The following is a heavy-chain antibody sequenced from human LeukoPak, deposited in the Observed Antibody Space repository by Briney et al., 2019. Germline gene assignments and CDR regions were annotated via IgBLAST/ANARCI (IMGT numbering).Heavy chain of an antibody. CDR1: GGSFSGYY. CDR2: INHSGST. D-gene: IGHD6-6*01. V-gene: IGHV4-34*01. CDR3: ARAAPGPYGMDV. Sequence: SETLSLTCAVYGGSFSGYYWSWIRQPPGKGLEWIGGINHSGSTNYNPSLKSRVTISVDTSKNQFSLKLSSVTAADTAVYYCARAAPGPYGMDVWGQGTTVTVSS. J-gene: IGHJ6*02.